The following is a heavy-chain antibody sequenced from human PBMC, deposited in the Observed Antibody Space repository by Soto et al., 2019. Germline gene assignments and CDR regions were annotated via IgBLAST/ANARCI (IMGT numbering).Heavy chain of an antibody. CDR2: ISTTSTYI. J-gene: IGHJ6*04. CDR3: VRDYVMDV. D-gene: IGHD3-10*02. CDR1: GGTFIWYA. V-gene: IGHV3-21*01. Sequence: VRLSCAASGGTFIWYAMNWVRQAPGKGLEWVSSISTTSTYIYYAESVKGRFTISRDNANNSLHLQMNSLRAEDTAVYYCVRDYVMDVLGKGTTVTISS.